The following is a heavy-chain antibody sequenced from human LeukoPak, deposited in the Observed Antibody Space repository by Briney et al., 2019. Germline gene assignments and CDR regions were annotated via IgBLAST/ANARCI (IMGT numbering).Heavy chain of an antibody. CDR3: ARVDSGYDNFDY. D-gene: IGHD5-12*01. J-gene: IGHJ4*02. CDR1: GYIFSDYG. Sequence: GASVKVSCKASGYIFSDYGVSWVRQAPGQGLEWMGWINPNSGGTNYAQKFQGWVTMTRDTSISTAYMELSRLRSDDTAVYYCARVDSGYDNFDYWGQGTLVTVSS. V-gene: IGHV1-2*04. CDR2: INPNSGGT.